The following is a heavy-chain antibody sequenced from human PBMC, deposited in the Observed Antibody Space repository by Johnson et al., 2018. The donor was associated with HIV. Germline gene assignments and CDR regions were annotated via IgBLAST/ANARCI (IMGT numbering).Heavy chain of an antibody. J-gene: IGHJ3*02. CDR3: ARDQRYLDWPGWRDGFDI. D-gene: IGHD3-9*01. CDR1: GFTFSSYA. Sequence: QVQLVESGGGVVQSGRSLRLSCSASGFTFSSYAIHWVRQAPGKGLEWVAVISYDGTNKYYADSVKGRFTISRDNSKNTLYLQMKSLRAEDTAVYHCARDQRYLDWPGWRDGFDIWGQGTMVTVSS. V-gene: IGHV3-30-3*01. CDR2: ISYDGTNK.